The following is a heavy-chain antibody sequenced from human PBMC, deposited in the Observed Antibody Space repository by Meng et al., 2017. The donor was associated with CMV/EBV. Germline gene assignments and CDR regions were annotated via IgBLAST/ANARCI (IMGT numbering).Heavy chain of an antibody. CDR2: INPSGGST. V-gene: IGHV1-46*01. J-gene: IGHJ6*02. CDR1: GHTFTSYY. Sequence: ASVKVSCKASGHTFTSYYMHWVRQAPGQGLEWMGIINPSGGSTSYAQKFQGRVTMTRDTSTSTVYMELSSLRSEDTAVYYCAREKANIEDYGDPYYYYGMDVWGQGTTVTVSS. D-gene: IGHD4-17*01. CDR3: AREKANIEDYGDPYYYYGMDV.